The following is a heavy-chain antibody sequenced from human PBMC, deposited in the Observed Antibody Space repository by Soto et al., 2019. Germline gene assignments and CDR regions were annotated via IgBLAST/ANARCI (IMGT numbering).Heavy chain of an antibody. CDR3: ARHLEYCSSTSCYRSGYYYGMDV. CDR2: IDPSDSYT. J-gene: IGHJ6*02. CDR1: GYSFTSYW. D-gene: IGHD2-2*01. V-gene: IGHV5-10-1*01. Sequence: PGESLKISCKGSGYSFTSYWISWVRQMPGKGLEWMGRIDPSDSYTNYSPSFQGHVTISADKSISTAYLQWSSLKASDTAMYYCARHLEYCSSTSCYRSGYYYGMDVWGQGTTVTVSS.